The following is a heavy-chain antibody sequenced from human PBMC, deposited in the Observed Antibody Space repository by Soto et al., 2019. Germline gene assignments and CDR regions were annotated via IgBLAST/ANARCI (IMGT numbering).Heavy chain of an antibody. V-gene: IGHV4-39*01. Sequence: SETLSLTCTVSGGSISSSSYYWGWIRQPPGKGLEWIGSIYYSGSTYYNPSLKSRVTISVDTSKNQFSLKLSSVTAADTAVYYCARYVMDYYDSSGYYYSPYYFDYWGQGTLVIVSS. D-gene: IGHD3-22*01. J-gene: IGHJ4*02. CDR3: ARYVMDYYDSSGYYYSPYYFDY. CDR2: IYYSGST. CDR1: GGSISSSSYY.